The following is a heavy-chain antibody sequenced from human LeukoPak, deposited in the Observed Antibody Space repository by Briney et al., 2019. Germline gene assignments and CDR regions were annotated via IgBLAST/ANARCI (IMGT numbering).Heavy chain of an antibody. Sequence: SGGSLRLSCAASGFTFSDYYMSWIRQPPGKGLEWIGEINHSGSTNYNPSLKSRVTISVDTSKNQFSLKLSSVTAADTAVYYCAIYYYDSSGYFFTGLYGMDVWGQGTTVTVSS. CDR1: GFTFSDYY. J-gene: IGHJ6*02. CDR3: AIYYYDSSGYFFTGLYGMDV. V-gene: IGHV4-34*08. D-gene: IGHD3-22*01. CDR2: INHSGST.